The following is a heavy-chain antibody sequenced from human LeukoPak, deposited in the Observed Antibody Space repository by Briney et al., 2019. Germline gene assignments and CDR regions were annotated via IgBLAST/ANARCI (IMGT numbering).Heavy chain of an antibody. CDR1: GFSFSTYT. Sequence: PERSLTLSCTASGFSFSTYTMHWVRQAPGKGLEWVAIISSNGETTYYADSVKGRFTISRDNSKNTLYLQMSSLTAEDTALYYCAKDLRWLQDYWGQGTLVTVSS. CDR3: AKDLRWLQDY. J-gene: IGHJ4*02. V-gene: IGHV3-30*04. D-gene: IGHD5-24*01. CDR2: ISSNGETT.